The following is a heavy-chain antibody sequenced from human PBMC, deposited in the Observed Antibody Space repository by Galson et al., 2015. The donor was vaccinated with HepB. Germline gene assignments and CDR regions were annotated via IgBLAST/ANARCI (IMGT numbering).Heavy chain of an antibody. CDR2: ISGSGGST. Sequence: FTFSSYATSWVRQAPGKGLEWVSAISGSGGSTYYADSVKGRFTISRDNSKNTLYLQMNSLRAEDTAVYYCAKKSSSWSHFDYWGQGTLVTVSS. CDR1: FTFSSYA. V-gene: IGHV3-23*01. J-gene: IGHJ4*02. CDR3: AKKSSSWSHFDY. D-gene: IGHD6-13*01.